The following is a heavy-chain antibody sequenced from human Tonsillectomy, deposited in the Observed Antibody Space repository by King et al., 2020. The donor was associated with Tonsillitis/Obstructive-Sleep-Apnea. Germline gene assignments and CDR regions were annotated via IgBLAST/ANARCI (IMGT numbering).Heavy chain of an antibody. CDR3: AKAQARTPSSIAARPRGYYYYMDV. V-gene: IGHV3-23*04. CDR1: GFTFSSYA. Sequence: VQLVESGGGLVQPGGSLRLSCAASGFTFSSYAMSWVRQAPGKGLEWVSAISGSGGSTYYADSVKGRFTISRDNSKNTLYLQMNSLNAEDTAVYYCAKAQARTPSSIAARPRGYYYYMDVWGKGTTVTVSS. CDR2: ISGSGGST. D-gene: IGHD6-6*01. J-gene: IGHJ6*03.